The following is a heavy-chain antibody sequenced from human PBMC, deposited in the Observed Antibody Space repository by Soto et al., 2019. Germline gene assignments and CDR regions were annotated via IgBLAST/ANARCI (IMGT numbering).Heavy chain of an antibody. CDR2: IYYSGST. V-gene: IGHV4-59*01. CDR3: ARLPVRRTMVRGVTFEGVDY. Sequence: QVQLQESGPGLVKPSETLSLTCTVSGGSISSYYWSWIRQPPGKGLEWIGYIYYSGSTNYNPSLKSRVTISVDTSKNQFSLKLSSVTAADTAVYYCARLPVRRTMVRGVTFEGVDYWGQGTLVTVSS. J-gene: IGHJ4*02. D-gene: IGHD3-10*01. CDR1: GGSISSYY.